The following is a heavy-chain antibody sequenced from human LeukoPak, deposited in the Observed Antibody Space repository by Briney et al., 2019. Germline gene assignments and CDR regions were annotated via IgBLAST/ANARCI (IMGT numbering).Heavy chain of an antibody. CDR3: ARDGEVLLWFGELPRFDP. CDR1: GGSISSSSYY. V-gene: IGHV4-39*02. D-gene: IGHD3-10*01. J-gene: IGHJ5*02. Sequence: SETLSLTCTVSGGSISSSSYYWGWIRQPPGKGLEWIGSIYYSGSTYYNPSLKSRGTISVDTSNNQFSLKLSSVTAADTAVYYCARDGEVLLWFGELPRFDPWGQGTQVTVSS. CDR2: IYYSGST.